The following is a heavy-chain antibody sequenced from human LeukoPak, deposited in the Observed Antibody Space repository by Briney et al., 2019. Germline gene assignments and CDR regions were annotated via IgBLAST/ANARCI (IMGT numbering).Heavy chain of an antibody. J-gene: IGHJ6*02. CDR1: GFTFSSYS. Sequence: GGSLRLSCAASGFTFSSYSMNWVRQAPGKGLEWVSSISSSSSYIYYADSVKGRFTISRDNAKNSLYLQMNSLRAEDTAVYYCARGEVLRYFDWLPPDYLYDYYYYYGMDVWGQGTTVTVSS. CDR3: ARGEVLRYFDWLPPDYLYDYYYYYGMDV. V-gene: IGHV3-21*01. D-gene: IGHD3-9*01. CDR2: ISSSSSYI.